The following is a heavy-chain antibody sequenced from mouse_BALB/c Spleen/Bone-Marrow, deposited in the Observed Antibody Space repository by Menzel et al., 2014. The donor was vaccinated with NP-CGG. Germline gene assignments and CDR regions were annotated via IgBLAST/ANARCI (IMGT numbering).Heavy chain of an antibody. CDR2: TYPNNGGT. D-gene: IGHD1-2*01. J-gene: IGHJ4*01. Sequence: VQLKESGPELVKPGASVKISCKASGYTFTDYNMHWVKQSHGKSLEWIGYTYPNNGGTGYNQKFKNKATLTEDNSSSTAYMELRSLTSEDSAVYYCARGIITLYYYTMDYWGQGTSVTVSS. V-gene: IGHV1S29*02. CDR3: ARGIITLYYYTMDY. CDR1: GYTFTDYN.